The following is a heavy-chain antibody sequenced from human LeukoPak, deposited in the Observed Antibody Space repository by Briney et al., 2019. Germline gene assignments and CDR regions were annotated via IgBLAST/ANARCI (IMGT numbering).Heavy chain of an antibody. CDR1: GYTLTSYV. CDR2: ISAYNGNT. Sequence: GASVKVSCKASGYTLTSYVIRWVGQAPGQGLEWMGWISAYNGNTNYAQKLRGRVTMTTDTSTSTAYMELRSLRSDDTAVYYCARAGSGIYYYMDVWGKGTTVTVSS. D-gene: IGHD3-10*01. CDR3: ARAGSGIYYYMDV. V-gene: IGHV1-18*01. J-gene: IGHJ6*03.